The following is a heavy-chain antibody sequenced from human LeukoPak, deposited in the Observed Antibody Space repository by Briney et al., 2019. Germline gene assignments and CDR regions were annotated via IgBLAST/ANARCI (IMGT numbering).Heavy chain of an antibody. J-gene: IGHJ4*02. CDR1: GYTFTSYG. CDR2: ISAYNGNT. D-gene: IGHD5-24*01. V-gene: IGHV1-18*01. Sequence: ASVKVSCKASGYTFTSYGISWVRQAPGQGLEWMGWISAYNGNTNYAQKLQGRVTMTTDTSTSTAYMELRSLRSDDTAVYYCARDSWMEMATIEDYWGQGPLVTVSS. CDR3: ARDSWMEMATIEDY.